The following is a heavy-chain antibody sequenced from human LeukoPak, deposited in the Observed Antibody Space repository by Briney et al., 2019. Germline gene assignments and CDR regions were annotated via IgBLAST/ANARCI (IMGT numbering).Heavy chain of an antibody. CDR3: ARQRAFDI. V-gene: IGHV3-66*04. J-gene: IGHJ3*02. CDR2: IYSGGNT. CDR1: GITVSNNY. Sequence: AGGSLRLSCAASGITVSNNYMSWVRQGPGKGLEWVSVIYSGGNTYYADSVKGRFTISRDNSKNTLYLQMNSLRAEDTAIYYCARQRAFDIWGQGTMVTVSS.